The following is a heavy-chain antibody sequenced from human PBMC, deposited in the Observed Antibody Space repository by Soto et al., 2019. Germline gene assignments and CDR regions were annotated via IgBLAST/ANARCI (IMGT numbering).Heavy chain of an antibody. CDR3: ARTHDFWSGYYWFDP. V-gene: IGHV4-59*08. D-gene: IGHD3-3*01. J-gene: IGHJ5*02. CDR2: IYYSGST. CDR1: GGSISSYY. Sequence: PSETLSLTCTVSGGSISSYYWSWIRQPPGKGLEWIGYIYYSGSTNYNPSLKSRVTISVDTSKNQFSLNLSSVTAADTAVYYCARTHDFWSGYYWFDPWGQGTLVTVSS.